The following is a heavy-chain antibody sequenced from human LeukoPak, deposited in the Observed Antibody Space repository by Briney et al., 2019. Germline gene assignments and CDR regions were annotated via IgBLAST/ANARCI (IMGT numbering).Heavy chain of an antibody. D-gene: IGHD4-17*01. CDR3: ARDLGGHDYGDYRQTL. V-gene: IGHV4-59*12. CDR1: GGSISSDY. CDR2: IYHSGST. Sequence: SETLSLTCTVSGGSISSDYWSWIRQPPGKGLEWIGEIYHSGSTNYNPSLKSRVTISVDKSKNQFSLKLSSVTAADTAVYYCARDLGGHDYGDYRQTLWGQGTLVTVSS. J-gene: IGHJ4*02.